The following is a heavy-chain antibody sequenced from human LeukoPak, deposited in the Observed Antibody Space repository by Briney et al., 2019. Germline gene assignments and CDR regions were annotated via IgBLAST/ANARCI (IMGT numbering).Heavy chain of an antibody. V-gene: IGHV1-18*01. CDR3: ARAPYSSSPTFDY. D-gene: IGHD6-6*01. CDR1: GYTFTSYG. J-gene: IGHJ4*02. CDR2: IIAYNGNT. Sequence: ASVKVSCKASGYTFTSYGISWVRQAPGQGLEWMGWIIAYNGNTNYAQKLQGRVTMTTDTSTSTAYIELRSLRSDDTAVYYCARAPYSSSPTFDYWGQGTLVTVSS.